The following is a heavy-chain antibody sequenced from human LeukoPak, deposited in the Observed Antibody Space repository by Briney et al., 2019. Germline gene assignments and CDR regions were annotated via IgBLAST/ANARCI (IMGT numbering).Heavy chain of an antibody. Sequence: GGSPRLSCVASGFTFSSYAMSWVRQPPGKGLEWVSGVSHSGGSTYYADSVKGRFTISRDNSMNTLYLQMNSRRAEDTAIYYCAKLCAHSSRNLSYFDFWGQGTLVAVSS. D-gene: IGHD6-13*01. CDR1: GFTFSSYA. V-gene: IGHV3-23*01. CDR2: VSHSGGST. J-gene: IGHJ4*02. CDR3: AKLCAHSSRNLSYFDF.